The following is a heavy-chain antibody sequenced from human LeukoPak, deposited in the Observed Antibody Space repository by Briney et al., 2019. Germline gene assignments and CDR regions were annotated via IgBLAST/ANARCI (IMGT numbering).Heavy chain of an antibody. CDR3: ARVGLRDAFDI. Sequence: GGSLRLSCAASGFTFSDYYMNWIRQAPGKGLEWVSYISSSSSYTNYADSVKGRFTISRDNAKISLYLQMNSLRAEDTAVYYCARVGLRDAFDIWGQGTMVTVSS. J-gene: IGHJ3*02. CDR2: ISSSSSYT. D-gene: IGHD4-17*01. V-gene: IGHV3-11*06. CDR1: GFTFSDYY.